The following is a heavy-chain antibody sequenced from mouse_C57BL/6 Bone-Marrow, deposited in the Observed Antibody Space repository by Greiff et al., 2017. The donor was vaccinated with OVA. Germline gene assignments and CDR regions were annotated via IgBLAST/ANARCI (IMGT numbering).Heavy chain of an antibody. J-gene: IGHJ3*01. Sequence: EVKVVESGGGLVQSGRSLRLSCAPSGFTFSDFYMEWVRQAPGKGLEWIAASRNKANDYTTEYSASVKGRFIVSRDTSQSILYLQMNALRAEDTAIYYCARDAYGYGGFAYWGQGTLVTVSA. D-gene: IGHD2-2*01. CDR2: SRNKANDYTT. CDR1: GFTFSDFY. CDR3: ARDAYGYGGFAY. V-gene: IGHV7-1*01.